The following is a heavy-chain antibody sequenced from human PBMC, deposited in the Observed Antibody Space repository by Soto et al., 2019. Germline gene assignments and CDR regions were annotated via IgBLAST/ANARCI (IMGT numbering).Heavy chain of an antibody. J-gene: IGHJ4*02. CDR3: ARWSYLDY. D-gene: IGHD3-3*01. CDR1: GFSFGSYA. Sequence: GGSLRLSCAASGFSFGSYALSWVRQAPGKGLEWVSTISGSDGKTFYADSVKGRFSISRDTSQSTLYLQMDSLRADDTAMYYCARWSYLDYWGQGTRVTVSS. V-gene: IGHV3-23*01. CDR2: ISGSDGKT.